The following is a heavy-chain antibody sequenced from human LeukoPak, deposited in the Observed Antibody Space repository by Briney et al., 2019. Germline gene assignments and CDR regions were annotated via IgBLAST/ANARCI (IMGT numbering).Heavy chain of an antibody. V-gene: IGHV1-69*01. CDR2: IIPIFGTA. CDR3: ARDPYSSSWSYGMDV. Sequence: GASVKVSCKASGGTFSSYAISWVRQAPGQGLEWMGGIIPIFGTANYAQKFQGRVTITADESTSTAYMELSSLRSEDTAVYYCARDPYSSSWSYGMDVWGQGIAVTVSS. D-gene: IGHD6-13*01. J-gene: IGHJ6*02. CDR1: GGTFSSYA.